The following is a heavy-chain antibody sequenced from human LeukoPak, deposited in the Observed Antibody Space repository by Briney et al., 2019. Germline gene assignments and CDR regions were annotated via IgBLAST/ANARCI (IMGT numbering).Heavy chain of an antibody. Sequence: KPGGALRLSCAASGVTFSSYSMNWVRQAPGKGLGWVSSISSSSSYIYYADSVKGRFTISRDNAKNSLYLQMNSLSAEDTAVYYCARDKGIAAAGPVFDYWGQGTLVTVSS. V-gene: IGHV3-21*01. CDR3: ARDKGIAAAGPVFDY. D-gene: IGHD6-13*01. CDR2: ISSSSSYI. CDR1: GVTFSSYS. J-gene: IGHJ4*02.